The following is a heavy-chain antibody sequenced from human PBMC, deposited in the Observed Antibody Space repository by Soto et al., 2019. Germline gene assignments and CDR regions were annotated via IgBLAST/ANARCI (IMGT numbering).Heavy chain of an antibody. D-gene: IGHD3-9*01. CDR1: GGSISSSSYY. CDR3: ARHRGGDYDLLTGSFIYFDY. J-gene: IGHJ4*02. Sequence: SETLSLTCTVSGGSISSSSYYWGWVRQPPGKGLEGIGGIYYSGSTYYNPSLKSRVTISVDTSKNQFSLKLSSVTAADTAVYYCARHRGGDYDLLTGSFIYFDYWGQGTLVTVSS. V-gene: IGHV4-39*01. CDR2: IYYSGST.